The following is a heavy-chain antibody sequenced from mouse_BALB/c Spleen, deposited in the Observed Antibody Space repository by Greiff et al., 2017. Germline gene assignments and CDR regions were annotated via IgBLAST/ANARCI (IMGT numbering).Heavy chain of an antibody. Sequence: VQLKESGPGLVKPSQSLSLTCTVTGYSITSDYAWNWIRQFPGNKLEWMGYISYSGSTSYNPSLKSRISITRDTSKNQFFLQLNSVTTEDTATYYCARWGYGNYGDAMDYWGQGTSVTVSS. D-gene: IGHD2-1*01. CDR1: GYSITSDYA. V-gene: IGHV3-2*02. CDR3: ARWGYGNYGDAMDY. J-gene: IGHJ4*01. CDR2: ISYSGST.